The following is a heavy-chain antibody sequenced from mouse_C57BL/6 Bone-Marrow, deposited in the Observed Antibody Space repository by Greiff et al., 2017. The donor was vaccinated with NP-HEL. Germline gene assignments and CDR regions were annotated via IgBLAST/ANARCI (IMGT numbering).Heavy chain of an antibody. CDR1: GFTFSDYY. D-gene: IGHD1-1*01. V-gene: IGHV5-16*01. CDR2: INYDGSST. CDR3: ARGHYCSSYWDFGV. J-gene: IGHJ1*03. Sequence: EVQLVESEGGLVQPGSSMKLSCTASGFTFSDYYMAWVRQVPEKGLEWVANINYDGSSTYYLDSLKSRFIISRENAKNTLYLQMSSLKSVDTATYYSARGHYCSSYWDFGVRGTGTTVTVSS.